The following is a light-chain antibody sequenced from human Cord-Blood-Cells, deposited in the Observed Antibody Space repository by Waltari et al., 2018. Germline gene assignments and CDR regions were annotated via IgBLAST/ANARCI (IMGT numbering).Light chain of an antibody. CDR3: QQYGSMLT. V-gene: IGKV3-20*01. Sequence: EIVLTQSPGTLSLSPGERATRSCRASQSVSSSYLAWYQQKPGQAPRLLIYGASSRATGIPDRFSGSGSGTDFTLTINRLEPEDFAVYYCQQYGSMLTFGGGTKVEIK. CDR1: QSVSSSY. CDR2: GAS. J-gene: IGKJ4*01.